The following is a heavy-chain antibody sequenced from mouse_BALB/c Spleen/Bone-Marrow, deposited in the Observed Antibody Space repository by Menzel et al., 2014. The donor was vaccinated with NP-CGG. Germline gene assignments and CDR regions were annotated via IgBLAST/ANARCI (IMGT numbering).Heavy chain of an antibody. CDR1: GYTFTSYW. Sequence: QVQLQQPGAELVKPGASVKLSCKASGYTFTSYWMHWVKQRPGQGLERIGEINPSNGRTNYNEKFKSKATLTVDKSSSTAYMQLISLTTEDSAVYYCARSDGYYPYYYAMDYWGQGTSVTVSS. J-gene: IGHJ4*01. CDR2: INPSNGRT. V-gene: IGHV1S81*02. CDR3: ARSDGYYPYYYAMDY. D-gene: IGHD2-3*01.